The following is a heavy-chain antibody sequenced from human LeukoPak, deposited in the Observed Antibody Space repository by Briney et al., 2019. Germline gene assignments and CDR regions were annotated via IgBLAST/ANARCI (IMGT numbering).Heavy chain of an antibody. CDR1: GFTLGDYA. V-gene: IGHV3-49*03. D-gene: IGHD1-1*01. CDR2: IRSKAYGETA. CDR3: TRDRGAYNLYDY. J-gene: IGHJ4*02. Sequence: QPGRSLRLSCTASGFTLGDYAMSWIRQAPGKGLEWVGFIRSKAYGETADYAASVKGRFTISRDDSKAIAYLQMNSLKTEDTAVYHCTRDRGAYNLYDYWGQRTLVTVSS.